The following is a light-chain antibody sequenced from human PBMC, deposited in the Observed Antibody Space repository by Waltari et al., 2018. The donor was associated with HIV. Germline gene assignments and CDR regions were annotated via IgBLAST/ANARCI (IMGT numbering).Light chain of an antibody. J-gene: IGLJ2*01. CDR1: SSDVGGSNY. CDR3: SSYTSSSTLVV. CDR2: EVS. V-gene: IGLV2-14*01. Sequence: QSALTQPASVSGSPGQSITISCTGTSSDVGGSNYASWYQQHPGKAPKLMIDEVSKRPSGGSKRFAGSKSCNTASLTSSGLQAKDGADYYCSSYTSSSTLVVFGGGTKLTVL.